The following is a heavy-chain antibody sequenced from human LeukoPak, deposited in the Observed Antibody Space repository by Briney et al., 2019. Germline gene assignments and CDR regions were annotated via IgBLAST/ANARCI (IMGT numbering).Heavy chain of an antibody. J-gene: IGHJ4*02. Sequence: SQSRSLTCPLAGRSISTYYWRCIRQPPGKGLEWIGYIYYSGSTNYNRSLKSRVTISVNTSKNQFSLKLSSVTAADTAVYYCERDHSGWPGYFDYWGKGTLVTVSS. D-gene: IGHD6-19*01. CDR3: ERDHSGWPGYFDY. V-gene: IGHV4-59*01. CDR1: GRSISTYY. CDR2: IYYSGST.